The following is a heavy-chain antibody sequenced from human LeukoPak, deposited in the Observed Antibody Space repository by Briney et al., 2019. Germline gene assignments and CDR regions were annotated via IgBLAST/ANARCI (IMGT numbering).Heavy chain of an antibody. D-gene: IGHD2-15*01. CDR3: ARDRGYCSGGSCYSIDWFDP. Sequence: SETLSLTCSVSGGSISSYYWNWIRQPPVKGLEWIGYIYYSGTSNYNPSLKSRVTISVDTSKNQFSLKLSSVTAADTAVYYCARDRGYCSGGSCYSIDWFDPWGQGTLVTVSS. CDR1: GGSISSYY. CDR2: IYYSGTS. V-gene: IGHV4-59*01. J-gene: IGHJ5*02.